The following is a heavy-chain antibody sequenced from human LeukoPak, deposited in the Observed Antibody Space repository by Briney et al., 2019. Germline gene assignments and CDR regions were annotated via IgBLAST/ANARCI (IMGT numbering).Heavy chain of an antibody. CDR2: ISANSGNT. V-gene: IGHV1-18*01. CDR1: GYTFTSYG. D-gene: IGHD1-1*01. J-gene: IGHJ4*02. CDR3: ARDIDWTFEY. Sequence: GASVKVSCKATGYTFTSYGISWVRQAPGQGLEWMGWISANSGNTNYAKNLQGRVTMTTDTSTSTAYMELRSLTSDDTALYYCARDIDWTFEYWDQGTLVTVSS.